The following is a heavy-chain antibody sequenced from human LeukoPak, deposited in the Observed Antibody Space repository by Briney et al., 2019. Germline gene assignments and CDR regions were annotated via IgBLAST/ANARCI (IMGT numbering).Heavy chain of an antibody. CDR3: ARDLSENPLRRGYYFDY. V-gene: IGHV3-48*01. J-gene: IGHJ4*02. CDR2: ISSSSSTI. CDR1: GFTFSSYS. Sequence: GGSLRLSCAASGFTFSSYSMTWVRQAPGKGLEWVSYISSSSSTIYYADSVKGRFTISRDNATNSLYLQMNSLRAEDTAVHYCARDLSENPLRRGYYFDYWGQGTLVTVSS. D-gene: IGHD1-14*01.